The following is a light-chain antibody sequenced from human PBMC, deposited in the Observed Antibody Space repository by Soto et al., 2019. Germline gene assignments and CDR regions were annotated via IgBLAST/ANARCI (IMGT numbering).Light chain of an antibody. V-gene: IGLV2-8*01. CDR3: KSYAGSNTYV. Sequence: TLPPYASGSPGQSVTISCTGTKNDIGVYDFVSWYQHHPGKAPRLIIYEVVQRPSGVPDRFSGSKSGNTASLTVSGLQAADEADYFCKSYAGSNTYVFGSGTKVTVL. CDR1: KNDIGVYDF. J-gene: IGLJ1*01. CDR2: EVV.